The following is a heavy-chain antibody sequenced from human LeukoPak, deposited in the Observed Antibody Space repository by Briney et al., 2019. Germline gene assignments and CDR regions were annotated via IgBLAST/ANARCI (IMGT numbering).Heavy chain of an antibody. CDR2: INWNGGST. CDR3: ARRGGAIAAAGNDY. CDR1: GFTFSSYG. Sequence: GGSLRLSCAASGFTFSSYGMSWVRQAPGKGLEWVSGINWNGGSTGYADSVKGRFTISRDNAKKSLYLQMNSLRAEDTALYYCARRGGAIAAAGNDYWGQGTLVTVSS. D-gene: IGHD6-13*01. J-gene: IGHJ4*02. V-gene: IGHV3-20*04.